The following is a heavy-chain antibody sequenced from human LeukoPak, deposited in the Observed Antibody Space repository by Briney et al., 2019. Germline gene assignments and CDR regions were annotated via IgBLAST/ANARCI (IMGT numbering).Heavy chain of an antibody. Sequence: GRFTISRDNAKNSLYLQMNSLRAEDTAVYYCARASARGAFDIWGQGTMATVSS. CDR3: ARASARGAFDI. V-gene: IGHV3-11*06. J-gene: IGHJ3*02. D-gene: IGHD3-16*01.